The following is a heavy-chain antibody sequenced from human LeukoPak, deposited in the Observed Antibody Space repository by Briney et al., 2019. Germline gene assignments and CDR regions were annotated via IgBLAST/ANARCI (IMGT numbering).Heavy chain of an antibody. D-gene: IGHD6-13*01. CDR3: AKQGRYSSSWYED. J-gene: IGHJ4*02. CDR2: ISGSGGST. V-gene: IGHV3-23*01. Sequence: GGSLRLSCAASGFTFSSYAMSWVRQAPGKGLEWVSAISGSGGSTYYADSVEGRFTISRDNSKNTLYLQMNSLRAEGTAVYYCAKQGRYSSSWYEDWGQGTLVTVSS. CDR1: GFTFSSYA.